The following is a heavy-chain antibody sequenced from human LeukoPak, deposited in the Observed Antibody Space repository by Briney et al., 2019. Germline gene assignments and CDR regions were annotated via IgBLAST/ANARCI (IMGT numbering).Heavy chain of an antibody. CDR1: GYSISYGYY. D-gene: IGHD2-2*01. Sequence: SETLSLTCTVSGYSISYGYYWGWIRQPPGRGLEWIGSIYHNGSTYYNTSLKSRVTISIDTSKNQFSLRLTSVTAADTALYYCARERFCTSTNCPNWFDPWGQGTLVTVSS. CDR2: IYHNGST. J-gene: IGHJ5*02. CDR3: ARERFCTSTNCPNWFDP. V-gene: IGHV4-38-2*02.